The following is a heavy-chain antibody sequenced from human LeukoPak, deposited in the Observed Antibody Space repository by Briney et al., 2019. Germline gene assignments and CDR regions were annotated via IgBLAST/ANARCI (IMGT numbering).Heavy chain of an antibody. V-gene: IGHV4-39*07. J-gene: IGHJ4*02. CDR2: IYYSGST. Sequence: PSETLSLTCTVSGGSISSSSYYWGWIRQPPGKGLEWIGSIYYSGSTYYNPSLKSRVTISVDTSKNQFSLKLSSVTAADTAVYYCARRIQLWLSFDYWGQGTLVTVSS. CDR1: GGSISSSSYY. CDR3: ARRIQLWLSFDY. D-gene: IGHD5-18*01.